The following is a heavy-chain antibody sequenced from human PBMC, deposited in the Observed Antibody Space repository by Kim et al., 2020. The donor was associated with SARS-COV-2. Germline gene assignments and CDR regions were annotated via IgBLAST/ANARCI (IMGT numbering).Heavy chain of an antibody. V-gene: IGHV4-39*07. CDR2: IYYSGST. CDR3: ARVLQGGFGELLFDY. Sequence: SETLSLTCTVSGGSISSSSYYWGWIRQPPGKGLEWIGSIYYSGSTYYNPSLKSRVTISVDTSKNQFSLKLSSVTAADTAVYYCARVLQGGFGELLFDYWGQGTLVTVSS. J-gene: IGHJ4*02. D-gene: IGHD3-10*01. CDR1: GGSISSSSYY.